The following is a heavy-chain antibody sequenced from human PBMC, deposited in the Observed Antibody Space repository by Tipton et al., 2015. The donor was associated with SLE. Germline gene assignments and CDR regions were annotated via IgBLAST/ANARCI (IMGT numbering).Heavy chain of an antibody. CDR2: LYTSGST. Sequence: LRLSCTVSGGSISGGSYYWSWIRQPAGKGLEWIGRLYTSGSTNYNPSLKSRVTISVDTSKNQFSLKLNSVTAADTAVYYCARHDYDSNGYYQHYFDYWGQGILVTVSS. CDR1: GGSISGGSYY. CDR3: ARHDYDSNGYYQHYFDY. V-gene: IGHV4-61*02. J-gene: IGHJ4*02. D-gene: IGHD3-22*01.